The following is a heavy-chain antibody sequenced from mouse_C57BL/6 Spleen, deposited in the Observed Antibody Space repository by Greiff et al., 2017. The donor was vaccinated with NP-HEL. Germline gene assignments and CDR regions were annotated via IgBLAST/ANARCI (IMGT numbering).Heavy chain of an antibody. CDR3: TTSSYGAWFAY. D-gene: IGHD1-1*01. CDR1: GFNIKDYY. V-gene: IGHV14-1*01. J-gene: IGHJ3*01. Sequence: VQLQQSGAELVRPGASVKLSCTASGFNIKDYYMHWVKQRPEQGLEWIGRIDPEDGDTEYAPKFQGKATMTADTSSNTAYLQLSSLTSEDTAVYYCTTSSYGAWFAYWGQGTLVTVSA. CDR2: IDPEDGDT.